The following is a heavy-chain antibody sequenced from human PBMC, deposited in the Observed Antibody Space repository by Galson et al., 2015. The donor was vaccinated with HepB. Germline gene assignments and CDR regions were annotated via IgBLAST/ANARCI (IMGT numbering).Heavy chain of an antibody. CDR1: GGSISSSSYY. CDR2: IYYSGST. D-gene: IGHD3-16*01. CDR3: ARHWGNSRPVYGMDV. Sequence: ETLSLTCTVSGGSISSSSYYWGLIRQPPGKGLEWIGSIYYSGSTYYNPSLKSRVTISVDTSKNQFSLKLSSVTAADTAVYYCARHWGNSRPVYGMDVWGQGTTVTVSS. J-gene: IGHJ6*02. V-gene: IGHV4-39*01.